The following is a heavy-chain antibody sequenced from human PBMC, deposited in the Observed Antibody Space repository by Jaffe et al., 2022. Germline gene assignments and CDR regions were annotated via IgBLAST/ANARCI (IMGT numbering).Heavy chain of an antibody. CDR3: AKDHSSGWYYFDY. D-gene: IGHD6-19*01. CDR1: GFTFDDYA. Sequence: EVQLVESGGGLVQPGRSLRLSCAASGFTFDDYAMHWVRQAPGKGLEWVSGISWNSGSIGYADSVKGRFTISRDNAKNSLYLQMNSLRAEDTALYYCAKDHSSGWYYFDYWGQGTLVTVSS. CDR2: ISWNSGSI. J-gene: IGHJ4*02. V-gene: IGHV3-9*01.